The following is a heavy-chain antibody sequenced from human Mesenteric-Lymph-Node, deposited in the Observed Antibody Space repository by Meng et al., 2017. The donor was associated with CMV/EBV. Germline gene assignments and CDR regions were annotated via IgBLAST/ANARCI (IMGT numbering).Heavy chain of an antibody. CDR1: GFTVSSNY. Sequence: GESLKISCAASGFTVSSNYMSWVRQAPGKGLEWVSVIYSGGSTYYADSVKGRFTISRDNSKNTLYLQMNSLRAEDTAVYYCARSVEFWSGYYYYYYGMDVWGQGTTVTVSS. D-gene: IGHD3-3*01. V-gene: IGHV3-53*01. CDR3: ARSVEFWSGYYYYYYGMDV. J-gene: IGHJ6*02. CDR2: IYSGGST.